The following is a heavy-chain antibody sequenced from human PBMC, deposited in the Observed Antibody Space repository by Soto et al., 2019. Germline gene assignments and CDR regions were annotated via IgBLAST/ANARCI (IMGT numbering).Heavy chain of an antibody. J-gene: IGHJ4*02. D-gene: IGHD5-12*01. CDR2: MNPNSGDT. CDR1: GYTFTNYD. Sequence: QVQLVKSGAEVKKPGASVKVSCKATGYTFTNYDINWVRQATGQGLEWMGWMNPNSGDTGYAQKFQGRVTMTRDTSISTAYMELTTLTSEDTAVYYCVRGLEWLRNYWGQGTLVTVSS. V-gene: IGHV1-8*01. CDR3: VRGLEWLRNY.